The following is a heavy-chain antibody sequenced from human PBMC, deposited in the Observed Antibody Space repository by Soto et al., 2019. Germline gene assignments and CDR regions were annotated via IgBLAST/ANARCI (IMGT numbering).Heavy chain of an antibody. CDR2: IWNDGSNK. J-gene: IGHJ5*02. Sequence: QVQLVESGGGVVQPGRSLRLSCAASGFTFSSYGMHWVRQAPGKGLEWVAVIWNDGSNKYYADSVKGRFTISRDNSKNTLYLQMNSLRAEDTAVYYCARENKGWVAGTLYNWFDPWGQGTLVTVSS. V-gene: IGHV3-33*01. CDR1: GFTFSSYG. D-gene: IGHD6-19*01. CDR3: ARENKGWVAGTLYNWFDP.